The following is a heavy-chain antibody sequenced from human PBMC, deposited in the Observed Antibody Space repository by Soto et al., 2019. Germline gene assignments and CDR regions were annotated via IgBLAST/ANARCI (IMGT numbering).Heavy chain of an antibody. CDR3: MFTSFSSPQLDY. J-gene: IGHJ4*02. V-gene: IGHV3-48*01. CDR1: GFTFSTFS. CDR2: ISSSSSTI. D-gene: IGHD1-1*01. Sequence: GGSLRLSCAASGFTFSTFSMNWVRQAPGKGPEWVSYISSSSSTIYYADSVKGRFTISRDNAKNSLYLQMNSLRAEDTAVYYRMFTSFSSPQLDYWGQGALVTVSS.